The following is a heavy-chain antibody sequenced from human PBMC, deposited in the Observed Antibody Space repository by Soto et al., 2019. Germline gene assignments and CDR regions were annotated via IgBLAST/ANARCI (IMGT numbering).Heavy chain of an antibody. CDR1: GYTFTSYG. D-gene: IGHD3-22*01. CDR3: ARHSLETYYDSSGYYYEVFDY. Sequence: QVQLVQSGAEVKKPGASVKVSCKASGYTFTSYGISWVRQAPGQGLEWMGWISAYNGNTNYAQKLQGRVTMTTDTSTRTAYMELRSRRSDDTAVYYCARHSLETYYDSSGYYYEVFDYWGQGTLVTVSS. V-gene: IGHV1-18*01. J-gene: IGHJ4*02. CDR2: ISAYNGNT.